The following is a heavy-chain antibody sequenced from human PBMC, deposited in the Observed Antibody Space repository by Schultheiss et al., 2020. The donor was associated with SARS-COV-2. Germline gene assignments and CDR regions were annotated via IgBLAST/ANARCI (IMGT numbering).Heavy chain of an antibody. Sequence: GGSLRLSCAASGFTFSSYGMHWVRQAPGKGLEWVSAISGSGGSTYYADSVKGRFTISRDNSKNTLYLQMNSLRAEDTAVYYCARVVSLLTYYYYMDVWGKGTTVTVSS. CDR3: ARVVSLLTYYYYMDV. CDR2: ISGSGGST. D-gene: IGHD4-23*01. J-gene: IGHJ6*03. V-gene: IGHV3-23*01. CDR1: GFTFSSYG.